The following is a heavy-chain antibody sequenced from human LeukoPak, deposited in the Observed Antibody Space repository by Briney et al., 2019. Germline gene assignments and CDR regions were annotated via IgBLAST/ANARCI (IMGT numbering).Heavy chain of an antibody. V-gene: IGHV4-31*03. Sequence: KTSETPSLTCTVSGGSISSDGYYWSWIRQHPGKGLEWIGYIYHSGSTYYNPSLKSRVTISVDTSKNQFSLHLSSVTAADTAVYYCARDDYYGSGRNAFDIWGQGTMVTVSS. D-gene: IGHD3-10*01. CDR1: GGSISSDGYY. J-gene: IGHJ3*02. CDR3: ARDDYYGSGRNAFDI. CDR2: IYHSGST.